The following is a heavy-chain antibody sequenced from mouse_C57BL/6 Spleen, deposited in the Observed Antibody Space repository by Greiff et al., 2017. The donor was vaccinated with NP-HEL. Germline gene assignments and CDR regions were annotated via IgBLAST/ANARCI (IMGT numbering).Heavy chain of an antibody. Sequence: EVQLQQSGAELVKPGASVKLSCTASGFNIKDYYMHWVKQRTEQGLEWIGRIDPEDGATKYAPKFQGKATITADTSSNTAYLQLSSLTSEDTAVYYCARSRITTVVAQGYFDVWGTGTTVTVSS. CDR3: ARSRITTVVAQGYFDV. D-gene: IGHD1-1*01. V-gene: IGHV14-2*01. J-gene: IGHJ1*03. CDR2: IDPEDGAT. CDR1: GFNIKDYY.